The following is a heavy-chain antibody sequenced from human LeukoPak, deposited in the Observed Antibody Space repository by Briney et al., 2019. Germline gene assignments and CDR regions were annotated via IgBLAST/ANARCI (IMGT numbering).Heavy chain of an antibody. J-gene: IGHJ6*02. V-gene: IGHV3-74*01. CDR1: GFTFSSYW. D-gene: IGHD3-3*01. CDR3: ARELVSIGGPRSYYDFWSARNYYYYGMDV. CDR2: INSDGSST. Sequence: PGGSLRLSCAASGFTFSSYWMHWVRQAPGKGLVWVSRINSDGSSTSYADSVKGRFTISRDNAKNTLYLQMNSLRAEDTAVYYCARELVSIGGPRSYYDFWSARNYYYYGMDVWGQGTTVTVSS.